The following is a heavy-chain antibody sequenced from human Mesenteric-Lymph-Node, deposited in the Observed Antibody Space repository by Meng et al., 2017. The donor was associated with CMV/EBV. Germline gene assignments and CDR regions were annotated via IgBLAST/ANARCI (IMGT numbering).Heavy chain of an antibody. CDR3: ARTYYDFWRADFDI. V-gene: IGHV4-39*01. J-gene: IGHJ3*02. CDR1: GGSVSSGSYY. D-gene: IGHD3-3*01. Sequence: SETLSLTCTVSGGSVSSGSYYWGWIRQSPGKGLEWIGSIYYSGSTYYNPSLKSRVTISVDTSKNQFSLKLSSVTAADTAVYYCARTYYDFWRADFDIWGQGTMVTVSS. CDR2: IYYSGST.